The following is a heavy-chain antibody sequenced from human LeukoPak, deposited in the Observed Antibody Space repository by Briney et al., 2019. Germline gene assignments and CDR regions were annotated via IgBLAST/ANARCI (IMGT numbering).Heavy chain of an antibody. J-gene: IGHJ5*02. V-gene: IGHV3-33*01. CDR3: ARDRVEYSTGWYMSS. D-gene: IGHD6-19*01. Sequence: GGSLRLSCTASGFTFSTYGMHSVRQAPGKGRGWVAVIWYDGRNKYYADSVKGRFIISRDNSKNTLFLQMNSLRAEDTAVYYCARDRVEYSTGWYMSSWGQGTLVTVSS. CDR1: GFTFSTYG. CDR2: IWYDGRNK.